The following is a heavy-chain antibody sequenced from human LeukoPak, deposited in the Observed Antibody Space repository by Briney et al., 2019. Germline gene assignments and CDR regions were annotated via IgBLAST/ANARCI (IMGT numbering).Heavy chain of an antibody. D-gene: IGHD3-3*01. J-gene: IGHJ4*02. V-gene: IGHV3-7*01. Sequence: GGSLTLSCVVSGFTFTNNWMTWVRQAPGKGLGWVANMKQGGREKYYVDSVKGRFTISRDTAKNSLYLQMNSLRAEDPAVYYCARSRLMYYDFWSGPFDYWGQGTLITVSS. CDR3: ARSRLMYYDFWSGPFDY. CDR1: GFTFTNNW. CDR2: MKQGGREK.